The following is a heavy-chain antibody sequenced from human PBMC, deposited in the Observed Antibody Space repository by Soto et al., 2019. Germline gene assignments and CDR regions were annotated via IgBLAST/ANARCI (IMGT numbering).Heavy chain of an antibody. D-gene: IGHD2-21*02. CDR1: GFTFSGHY. CDR2: IRNKPNGHTT. V-gene: IGHV3-72*01. CDR3: STTVITAPLFEY. J-gene: IGHJ4*02. Sequence: EMQLVEWGGGLVQPGGSLRLSCEGSGFTFSGHYMDWVRQAPGKGLEWLGRIRNKPNGHTTAYAASVKGRFTISRDDSKNLVYLQMNSLKSEDTALYYCSTTVITAPLFEYWGQGTLVAVSS.